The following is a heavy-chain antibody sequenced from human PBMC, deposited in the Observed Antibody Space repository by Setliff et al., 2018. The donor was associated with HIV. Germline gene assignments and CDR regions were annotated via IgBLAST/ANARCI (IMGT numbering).Heavy chain of an antibody. CDR3: ARDRHHYDSSGFDAFDL. CDR2: IIPLFGTA. CDR1: GCTFSNYA. D-gene: IGHD3-22*01. J-gene: IGHJ3*01. Sequence: SVKVSCKASGCTFSNYAFSWGRQAPGQGLEWMGGIIPLFGTANYAQNFQGRVTITADASTSTAYMELSSLRSEDTAMYYCARDRHHYDSSGFDAFDLWGQGTMVTVSS. V-gene: IGHV1-69*13.